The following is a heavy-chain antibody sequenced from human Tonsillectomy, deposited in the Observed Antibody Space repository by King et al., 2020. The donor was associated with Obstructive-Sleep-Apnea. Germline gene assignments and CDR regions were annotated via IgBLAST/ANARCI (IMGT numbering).Heavy chain of an antibody. D-gene: IGHD6-13*01. CDR2: NNHSGRT. J-gene: IGHJ5*01. CDR3: ARGSGAASVNWFDP. V-gene: IGHV4-34*01. CDR1: GGSFSDYY. Sequence: VQLHQGGAGLLKPSEALSLTCGVYGGSFSDYYWSWIRQPPGKGLAWVGENNHSGRTHYSPSLKRPVTISVEMSKNQFSLKWSSVTAADTAVYYCARGSGAASVNWFDPWGQGALVTVSS.